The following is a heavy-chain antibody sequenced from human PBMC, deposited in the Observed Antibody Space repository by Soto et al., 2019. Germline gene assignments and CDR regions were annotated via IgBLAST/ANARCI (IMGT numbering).Heavy chain of an antibody. Sequence: GGSLRLSCAASGFTFSSYAMSWVRQAPGKGLEWVSAISGSGGSTYYADSVKGRFTISRDNSKNTLYLQMNSLRAEDTAVYYCAKRSPYSSGWPTYYYYGMDVWGQGTTVTVSS. CDR1: GFTFSSYA. V-gene: IGHV3-23*01. CDR2: ISGSGGST. J-gene: IGHJ6*02. CDR3: AKRSPYSSGWPTYYYYGMDV. D-gene: IGHD6-19*01.